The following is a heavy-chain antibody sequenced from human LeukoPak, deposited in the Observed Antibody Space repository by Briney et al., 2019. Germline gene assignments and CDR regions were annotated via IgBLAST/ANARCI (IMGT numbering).Heavy chain of an antibody. J-gene: IGHJ4*02. CDR3: ARGHNRPSNPFDY. V-gene: IGHV4-59*01. CDR1: SRSMSSNY. Sequence: PSETLSLTCNISSRSMSSNYWSWIRQSPGKGLEWIGYIYYSGSTDYNPSLKSRVTISVDRSKNQFSLRLGSVTAADTAVYYCARGHNRPSNPFDYWGQGTLVTVSS. CDR2: IYYSGST. D-gene: IGHD2/OR15-2a*01.